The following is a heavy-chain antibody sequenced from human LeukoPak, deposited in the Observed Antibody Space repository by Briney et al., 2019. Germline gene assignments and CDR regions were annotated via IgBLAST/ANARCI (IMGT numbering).Heavy chain of an antibody. J-gene: IGHJ4*02. CDR3: ARPYSNGWFNFDY. CDR1: GHSFTSYW. D-gene: IGHD6-19*01. V-gene: IGHV5-51*01. CDR2: IYPGDSDT. Sequence: GESLKISCKGSGHSFTSYWIGWVRQMPGKGLEWMGIIYPGDSDTRYSPSFQGQVTISADKSITTAYLQWSSLGASDTAMYYCARPYSNGWFNFDYWGQGTLVTVSS.